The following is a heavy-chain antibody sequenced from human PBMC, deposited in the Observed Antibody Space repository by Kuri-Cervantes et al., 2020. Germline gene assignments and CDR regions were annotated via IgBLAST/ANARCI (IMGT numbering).Heavy chain of an antibody. CDR3: AASYYYGSGSYEG. J-gene: IGHJ3*01. D-gene: IGHD3-10*01. Sequence: SETLSLTCTVSGASITTSCWSWIRQPPGKGLEWIGHIFDSEITNYNPSLRGRITISVDTSKNQFSLKLSSVTAADTAVYYCAASYYYGSGSYEGWGQGTMVTVS. V-gene: IGHV4-59*01. CDR2: IFDSEIT. CDR1: GASITTSC.